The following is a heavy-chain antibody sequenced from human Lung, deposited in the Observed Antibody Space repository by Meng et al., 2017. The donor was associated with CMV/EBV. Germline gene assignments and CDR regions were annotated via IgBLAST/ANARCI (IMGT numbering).Heavy chain of an antibody. J-gene: IGHJ4*02. V-gene: IGHV3-15*01. CDR1: GFTFSNAW. D-gene: IGHD2-2*01. CDR2: IKSKTDGGTT. CDR3: TTDEYCSSTSCYPPVDY. Sequence: GESLKISCAASGFTFSNAWMSWVRQAPGKGLEWVGRIKSKTDGGTTDYAAPVKGRFTISRDDSKNTLYLQMNSLKTEDTAVYYCTTDEYCSSTSCYPPVDYWGQGSLVXVSS.